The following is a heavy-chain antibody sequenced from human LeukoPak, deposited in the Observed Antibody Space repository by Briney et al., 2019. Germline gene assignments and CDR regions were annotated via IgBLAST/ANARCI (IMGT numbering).Heavy chain of an antibody. CDR2: INSDGSST. CDR1: GFTFSTYW. Sequence: GGSLRLSCVGSGFTFSTYWVHWVRQAPGKGLEWVSRINSDGSSTSYVDSVKGRFTISRDNAKSTVYLQMNSLRAEDTAVYYCARAVAGPEYYFDYWGQGTLVTVSS. V-gene: IGHV3-74*01. CDR3: ARAVAGPEYYFDY. D-gene: IGHD6-19*01. J-gene: IGHJ4*02.